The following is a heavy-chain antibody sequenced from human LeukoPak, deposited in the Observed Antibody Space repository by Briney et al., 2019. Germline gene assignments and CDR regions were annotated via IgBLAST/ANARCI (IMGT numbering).Heavy chain of an antibody. CDR1: GGSISSYY. Sequence: SQTLSLTCTVSGGSISSYYWSWIRQPPGKGLEWIGYIYYSGSTNYNPSLKSRVTISVDTSKNQFSLKLSSVTAADTAVYYCARWKLDGAVAGDWYFDLWGRGTLVTVSS. CDR2: IYYSGST. D-gene: IGHD6-19*01. V-gene: IGHV4-59*01. J-gene: IGHJ2*01. CDR3: ARWKLDGAVAGDWYFDL.